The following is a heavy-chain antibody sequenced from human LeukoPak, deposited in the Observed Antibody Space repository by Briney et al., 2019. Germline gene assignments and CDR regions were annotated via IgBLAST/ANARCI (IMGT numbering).Heavy chain of an antibody. CDR1: GFTVGSNY. V-gene: IGHV3-53*01. CDR3: ARASGGYYDSSGSFDY. J-gene: IGHJ4*02. D-gene: IGHD3-22*01. CDR2: IHSGGST. Sequence: PGGSLRLSCAASGFTVGSNYMSWVRQAPGKGLEWVSGIHSGGSTYYANSVKGRITISRDNSKNMLYLQMNSLRAEDTAVYHCARASGGYYDSSGSFDYWGQGTLVTVSS.